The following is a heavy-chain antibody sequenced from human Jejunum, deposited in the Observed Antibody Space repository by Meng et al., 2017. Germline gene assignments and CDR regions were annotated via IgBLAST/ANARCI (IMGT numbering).Heavy chain of an antibody. CDR1: GFTFSTYS. V-gene: IGHV3-7*01. CDR3: ARERGVIITYAMDV. J-gene: IGHJ6*02. D-gene: IGHD3-10*01. CDR2: IKQEGSEK. Sequence: GGSLRLSCSASGFTFSTYSMNWVRQAPGKGLEWVANIKQEGSEKSYVDAVKGRFTISRDNPKNSLYLKMNSLRAENTAVYYCARERGVIITYAMDVWGPGTMVTVSS.